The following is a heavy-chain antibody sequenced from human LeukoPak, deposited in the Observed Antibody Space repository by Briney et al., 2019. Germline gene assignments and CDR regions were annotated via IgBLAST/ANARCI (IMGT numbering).Heavy chain of an antibody. D-gene: IGHD3-3*01. Sequence: SETLSLTCAVYGGSFSGYYWSWIRQPPGKGLEWIGEINHSGSTNYNPSLKSRVTISVDTSKNQFSLKLSSMTAADTAVYYCARGKYYDFWSGYRNYYYYMDVWGKGTTITVSS. CDR1: GGSFSGYY. V-gene: IGHV4-34*01. CDR2: INHSGST. J-gene: IGHJ6*03. CDR3: ARGKYYDFWSGYRNYYYYMDV.